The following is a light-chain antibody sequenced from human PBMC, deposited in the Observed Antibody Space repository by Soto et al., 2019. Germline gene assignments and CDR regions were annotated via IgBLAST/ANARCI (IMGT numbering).Light chain of an antibody. CDR3: QQYGSSPTGT. V-gene: IGKV3-20*01. Sequence: EIVLTQSPCALSLSPGERATLSCRASQSVSSSYLAWYQQKPGQAPRLLIYGASSRATGIPDRFSGSGSGTDFTLTISRLEPEDFAVYYCQQYGSSPTGTFGQGT. J-gene: IGKJ1*01. CDR1: QSVSSSY. CDR2: GAS.